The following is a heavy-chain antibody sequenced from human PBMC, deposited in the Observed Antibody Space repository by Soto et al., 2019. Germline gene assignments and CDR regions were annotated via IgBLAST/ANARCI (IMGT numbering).Heavy chain of an antibody. D-gene: IGHD6-19*01. CDR1: GFTFSSYS. V-gene: IGHV3-48*02. J-gene: IGHJ4*02. CDR3: ARDIGSGWYYFDY. Sequence: GSLRLSCAASGFTFSSYSMNWVRQAPGKGLEWVSYITPSSDTIYYADSVKGRFTISRDNGKNSLYLQMNSLRDEDTAVYYCARDIGSGWYYFDYWGQGNMVTVYS. CDR2: ITPSSDTI.